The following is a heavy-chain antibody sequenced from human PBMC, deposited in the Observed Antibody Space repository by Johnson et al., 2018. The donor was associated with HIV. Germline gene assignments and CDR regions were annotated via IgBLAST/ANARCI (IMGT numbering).Heavy chain of an antibody. Sequence: QVQLVESGGGVVRPGGSLRLSCAASGFIIDDYGMSWVRQAPGKGLQWVAVISYDGSDKDYADSVQGRFTISRDSSKNTLYLKMNSLRAEDTAVYYCARARDRSSSRDAFDICGQGTMVTVSS. CDR1: GFIIDDYG. J-gene: IGHJ3*02. D-gene: IGHD6-13*01. CDR3: ARARDRSSSRDAFDI. V-gene: IGHV3-30*03. CDR2: ISYDGSDK.